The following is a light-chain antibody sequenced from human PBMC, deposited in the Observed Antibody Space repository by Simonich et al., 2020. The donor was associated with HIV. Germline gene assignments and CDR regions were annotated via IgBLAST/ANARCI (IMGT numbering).Light chain of an antibody. CDR3: QQYNNWLPIT. Sequence: EIVMTQSPATLSVSPGERATLSCRASQSVSRKLDWYQQRLGQAPRLLIYGESTRATGIPARFSGSGSGSEFTLTISSLQSEDFAVYYCQQYNNWLPITFGQGTRLEIK. V-gene: IGKV3-15*01. CDR2: GES. CDR1: QSVSRK. J-gene: IGKJ5*01.